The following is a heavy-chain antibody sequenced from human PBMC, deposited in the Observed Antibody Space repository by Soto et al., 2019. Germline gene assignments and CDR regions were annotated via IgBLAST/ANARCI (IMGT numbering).Heavy chain of an antibody. V-gene: IGHV3-23*01. Sequence: GGSLRLSCAASGFTFSSYAMSWVRQAPGKGLEWVSAISGSGGSTYYADSVKGRFTISRDNSKNTLYLQMNSLRAEDTAVYYCATSYLTTDIYYYGMDVWGQGTTVTVSS. J-gene: IGHJ6*02. CDR2: ISGSGGST. CDR1: GFTFSSYA. D-gene: IGHD4-4*01. CDR3: ATSYLTTDIYYYGMDV.